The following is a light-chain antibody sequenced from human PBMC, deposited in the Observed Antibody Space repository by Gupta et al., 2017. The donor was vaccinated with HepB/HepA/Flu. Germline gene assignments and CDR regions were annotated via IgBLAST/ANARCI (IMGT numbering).Light chain of an antibody. Sequence: EVVLTQSPATLSLSPGERATISCRASQSVSSYLAWYQQKPGQAPRLHIYDASTRPAGIPARFSGSGSATDFTLTISSLEPEDFAVYYCQQRSNWPLTFGGGTKVEIK. V-gene: IGKV3-11*01. CDR1: QSVSSY. CDR3: QQRSNWPLT. J-gene: IGKJ4*01. CDR2: DAS.